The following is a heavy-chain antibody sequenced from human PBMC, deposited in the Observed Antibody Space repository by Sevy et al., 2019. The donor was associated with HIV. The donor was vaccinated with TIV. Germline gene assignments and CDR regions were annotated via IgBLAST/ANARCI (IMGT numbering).Heavy chain of an antibody. CDR3: AGGVVIGTTFDY. Sequence: GGSLRLSCAASEFTFSSYEMNWVRQAPGKGLEWVSYISSSGSLIYYADSVKGRFTISRDNAKNSLYLQMNSLRAEDTAVYYCAGGVVIGTTFDYLGQGTLVTVSS. D-gene: IGHD3-22*01. J-gene: IGHJ4*02. V-gene: IGHV3-48*03. CDR2: ISSSGSLI. CDR1: EFTFSSYE.